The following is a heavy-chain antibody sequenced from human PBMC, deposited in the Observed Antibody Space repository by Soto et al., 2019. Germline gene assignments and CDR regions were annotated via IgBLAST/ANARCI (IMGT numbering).Heavy chain of an antibody. CDR3: ARGLAVAYSPALL. CDR2: INPGGGGT. J-gene: IGHJ4*02. CDR1: GYTFTSYY. V-gene: IGHV1-46*01. D-gene: IGHD6-19*01. Sequence: QVQLVQSGAEVKKPGASVKVSCRASGYTFTSYYMHWVRQAPGQGLEGMGLINPGGGGTSYAQKLQGRVTMTRDTSTSTVDMELSSLRSEDTAVYYCARGLAVAYSPALLWGQGTLVTVSS.